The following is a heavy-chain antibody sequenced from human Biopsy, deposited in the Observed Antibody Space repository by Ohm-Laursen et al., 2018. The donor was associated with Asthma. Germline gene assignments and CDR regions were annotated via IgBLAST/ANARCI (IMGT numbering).Heavy chain of an antibody. CDR3: SRDFTIGSGSPFHF. D-gene: IGHD3-10*01. CDR2: ISSLSRYI. Sequence: GTLSLTCAVSGGSMTPTSHYWDWIRQAPGKGLEWVASISSLSRYIYHATSLRGRFTISRDNAKRSLYLQMDSLRGDDTAVYYCSRDFTIGSGSPFHFWGRGTLVTVSS. V-gene: IGHV3-21*01. CDR1: GGSMTPTSHY. J-gene: IGHJ4*02.